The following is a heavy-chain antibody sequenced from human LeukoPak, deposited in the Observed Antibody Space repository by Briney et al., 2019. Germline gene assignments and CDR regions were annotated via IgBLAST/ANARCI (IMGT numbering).Heavy chain of an antibody. CDR3: AKDGSGSYYWIHNWFDP. J-gene: IGHJ5*02. V-gene: IGHV3-21*04. Sequence: GGSLRLSCAASGFTFSSYSMNWVRQAPGKGLEWVSSISSSSSYIYYADSVKGRFTISRDNAKNSLYLQMNSLRAEDTALYYCAKDGSGSYYWIHNWFDPWGQGTLVTVSS. CDR1: GFTFSSYS. D-gene: IGHD3-10*01. CDR2: ISSSSSYI.